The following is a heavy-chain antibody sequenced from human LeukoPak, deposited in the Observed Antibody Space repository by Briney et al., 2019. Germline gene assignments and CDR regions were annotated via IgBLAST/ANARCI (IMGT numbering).Heavy chain of an antibody. CDR3: ARDPLRYLRVGHYDY. CDR1: GFTFSNSA. CDR2: IDYDSSHI. Sequence: GGSLRLFCAASGFTFSNSAMNWVRQVPGKGLEWVSSIDYDSSHIYYAASVRGRFTISRDNARNSVYLQMNSLRVEDTAVYYCARDPLRYLRVGHYDYWGQGTLVAVSS. J-gene: IGHJ4*02. D-gene: IGHD3-9*01. V-gene: IGHV3-21*01.